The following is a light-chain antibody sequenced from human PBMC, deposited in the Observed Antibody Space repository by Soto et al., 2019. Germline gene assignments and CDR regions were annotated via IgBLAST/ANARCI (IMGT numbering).Light chain of an antibody. V-gene: IGKV3-20*01. CDR2: GAS. J-gene: IGKJ1*01. Sequence: EIVLTQSPGTLSLSPGERATLSCRASQSVSYLGWYQQKPGQTPRLLIYGASSRATGIPDRFSGSGSGTDFTFTISRREPEDFAVYYCQQYDSSPSWTFGQGTKVEIK. CDR3: QQYDSSPSWT. CDR1: QSVSY.